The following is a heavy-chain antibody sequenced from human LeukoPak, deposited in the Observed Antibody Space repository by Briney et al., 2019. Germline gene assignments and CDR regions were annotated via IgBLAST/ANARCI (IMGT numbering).Heavy chain of an antibody. J-gene: IGHJ5*02. V-gene: IGHV4-39*01. D-gene: IGHD2-2*01. CDR3: ARHFIVVVPAAANWFDP. CDR1: GGSISSSSYY. CDR2: IYYSGST. Sequence: KPSETLSLTCTVSGGSISSSSYYWGWIRQPPGKGLEWIGSIYYSGSTYYNPSLKSRVTISVDTSKNQFSLKLSSVTAADTAVYYCARHFIVVVPAAANWFDPWGQGTLVTVSS.